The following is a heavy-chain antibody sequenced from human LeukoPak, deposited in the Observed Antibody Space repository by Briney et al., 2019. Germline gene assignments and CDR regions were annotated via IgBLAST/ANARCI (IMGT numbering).Heavy chain of an antibody. V-gene: IGHV4-61*02. J-gene: IGHJ4*02. Sequence: KSSETLSLTCTVSGGSISSGSYYWSWLRQPAGKGLEWIGRIYTSGSTNYNPSLKSRVTISVDTSKNQFSLKLSSVTAADTAVYYCVRTAAAGTGVDYWGQGTLVTVSS. CDR2: IYTSGST. D-gene: IGHD6-13*01. CDR3: VRTAAAGTGVDY. CDR1: GGSISSGSYY.